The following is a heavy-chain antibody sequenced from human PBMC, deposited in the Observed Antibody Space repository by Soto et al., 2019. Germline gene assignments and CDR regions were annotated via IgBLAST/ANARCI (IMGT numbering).Heavy chain of an antibody. CDR2: ISYDGSNK. CDR3: AKDYRY. Sequence: AVGSLRLSCAASGFTFSSHGMQWVRQAPGKGLEWVALISYDGSNKYYVDSVRGRFTISRDNSKNTLYLQMSSLRAEDTAVYYCAKDYRYWGQGTLVTVSS. CDR1: GFTFSSHG. V-gene: IGHV3-30*18. D-gene: IGHD3-16*02. J-gene: IGHJ4*02.